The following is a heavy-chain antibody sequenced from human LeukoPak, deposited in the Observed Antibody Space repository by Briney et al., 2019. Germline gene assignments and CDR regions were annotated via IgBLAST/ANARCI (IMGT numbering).Heavy chain of an antibody. CDR3: TRLARSITMVRGVILIYYYYYGMDV. CDR2: IRSKANSYAT. CDR1: GFTLSGSA. Sequence: GGSLRLSSAASGFTLSGSAMHWVRQASGKGLEWVGRIRSKANSYATAYAASVKGRFTISRDDSKNTAYLQMNSLKTEDTAVYYCTRLARSITMVRGVILIYYYYYGMDVWGKGTTVTVSS. D-gene: IGHD3-10*01. V-gene: IGHV3-73*01. J-gene: IGHJ6*04.